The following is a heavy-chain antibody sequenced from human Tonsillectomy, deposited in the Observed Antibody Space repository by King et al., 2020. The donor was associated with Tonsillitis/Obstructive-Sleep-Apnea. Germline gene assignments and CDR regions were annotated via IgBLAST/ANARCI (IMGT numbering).Heavy chain of an antibody. V-gene: IGHV3-11*01. CDR3: ARADLLYYYDGSGYADAFDI. D-gene: IGHD3-22*01. J-gene: IGHJ3*02. CDR2: ISSSGSTI. CDR1: GFTFSDYY. Sequence: VQLVESGGGLVKPGGSLRLSCAASGFTFSDYYMSWIRQAPGKGLEWVSYISSSGSTIYYADSVKGRFTISRDNAKHSLYLQMNSLRAEDTAVYYCARADLLYYYDGSGYADAFDIWGQGTMVTVSS.